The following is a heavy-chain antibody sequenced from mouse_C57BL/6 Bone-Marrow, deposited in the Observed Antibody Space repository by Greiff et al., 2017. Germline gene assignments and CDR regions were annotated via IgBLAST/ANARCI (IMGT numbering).Heavy chain of an antibody. V-gene: IGHV1-50*01. CDR3: ARELRSYLDD. Sequence: QVQLQQPGAELVKPGASVKLSCKASGYTFTSYWMQWVKQRPGQGLEWIGEIAPSASYTNYPQKFKGKATLTVDTSSSTAYMQLSSLTSEDSAVYYCARELRSYLDDWGKGTTLTVSS. CDR2: IAPSASYT. CDR1: GYTFTSYW. J-gene: IGHJ2*01.